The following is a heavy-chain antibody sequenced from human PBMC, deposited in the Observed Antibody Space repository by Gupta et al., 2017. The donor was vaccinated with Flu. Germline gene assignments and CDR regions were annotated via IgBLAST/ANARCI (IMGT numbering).Heavy chain of an antibody. CDR1: GSHFGASS. J-gene: IGHJ6*02. CDR2: ISWKSGDI. V-gene: IGHV3-9*01. Sequence: EMELVESGGGLVQPGRSRRLPCASSGSHFGASSMHRDREVPGWGLGWVSTISWKSGDIDYADSVKGRFTISRDNAKNSLSLQMNSLRGEDTGLYYCAKGRYCGGTRSANYTGLDVWGQGTTVTVSS. D-gene: IGHD2-21*01. CDR3: AKGRYCGGTRSANYTGLDV.